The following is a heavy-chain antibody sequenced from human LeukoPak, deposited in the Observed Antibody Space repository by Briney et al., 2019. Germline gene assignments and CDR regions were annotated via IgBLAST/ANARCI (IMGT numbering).Heavy chain of an antibody. Sequence: ASVKVSCKASGGTFSSYAISGVRQAPGQGPEGMGGIIPIFGTANYAQKFQGRVTITADESTSTAYMELSSLRSEETAVYYCARATSLPIWYFDYWGQGTLVTVSS. CDR3: ARATSLPIWYFDY. J-gene: IGHJ4*02. CDR1: GGTFSSYA. V-gene: IGHV1-69*01. CDR2: IIPIFGTA.